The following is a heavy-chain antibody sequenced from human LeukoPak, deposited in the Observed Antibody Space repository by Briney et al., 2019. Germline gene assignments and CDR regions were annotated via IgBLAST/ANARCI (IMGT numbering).Heavy chain of an antibody. D-gene: IGHD6-13*01. CDR3: AKDWNPRWVAAAGTATIDY. J-gene: IGHJ4*02. V-gene: IGHV3-23*01. CDR1: GFTFSSYE. CDR2: ISGSGGST. Sequence: PGGSLRLSCAASGFTFSSYEMNWVRQAPGKGLEWVSAISGSGGSTYYADSVKGRFTISRDNSKNTLYLQMNSLRAEDTAVYYCAKDWNPRWVAAAGTATIDYWGQGTLVTVSS.